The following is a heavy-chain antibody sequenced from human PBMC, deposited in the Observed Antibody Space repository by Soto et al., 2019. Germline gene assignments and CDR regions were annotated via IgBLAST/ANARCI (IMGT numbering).Heavy chain of an antibody. CDR3: AKLPDNYYDSSASAYYFDY. J-gene: IGHJ4*02. D-gene: IGHD3-22*01. CDR2: ISGSATST. V-gene: IGHV3-23*01. Sequence: PGGSLRLSCAASGFTFSSYAMTWVRQAPGKGLDWVSTISGSATSTYYADSVKGRFTISRDNSKNTLDLQMNSLKAEDTAVYYCAKLPDNYYDSSASAYYFDYWGQGTLGTVSS. CDR1: GFTFSSYA.